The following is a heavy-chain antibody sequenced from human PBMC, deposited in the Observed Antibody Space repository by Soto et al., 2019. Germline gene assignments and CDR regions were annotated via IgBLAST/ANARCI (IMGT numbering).Heavy chain of an antibody. CDR3: AKDPTWNLSAAVDY. J-gene: IGHJ4*02. Sequence: QVQLVECGGVGVQPGRSLRLSCAASGFTFSNYGMHWVRQDPGMGLEWVVVISYDGTHKYHAASVKGRFTISRDNSKNTLSLQMNSLKPEDTDVHYCAKDPTWNLSAAVDYWGQGTVVTVSS. V-gene: IGHV3-30*18. CDR2: ISYDGTHK. D-gene: IGHD1-1*01. CDR1: GFTFSNYG.